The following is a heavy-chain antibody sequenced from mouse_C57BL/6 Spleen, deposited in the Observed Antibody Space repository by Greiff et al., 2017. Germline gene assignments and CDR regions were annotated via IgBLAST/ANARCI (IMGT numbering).Heavy chain of an antibody. Sequence: DVHLVESGGGLVQPGGSLKLSCAASGFTFSDYYMYWVRQTPEKRLEWVAYISNGGGSTYYPDTVKGRFTISRDNAKNTLYLQMSRLKSEDTAMYYCARHGNDSWFAYWGQGTLVTVSA. CDR2: ISNGGGST. CDR3: ARHGNDSWFAY. D-gene: IGHD2-4*01. CDR1: GFTFSDYY. V-gene: IGHV5-12*01. J-gene: IGHJ3*01.